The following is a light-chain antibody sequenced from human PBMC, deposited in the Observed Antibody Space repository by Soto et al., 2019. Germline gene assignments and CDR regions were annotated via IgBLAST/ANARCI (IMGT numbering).Light chain of an antibody. J-gene: IGLJ2*01. V-gene: IGLV2-14*01. CDR3: CSYAGL. CDR2: EVN. Sequence: QSALTQPASVSASPGQSITISCTGTSSDVGGYKFVSWYQHHPGKAPKLMIYEVNNRPSGVSNRFSGSKSGNTASLTISGLQPEDEADYYCCSYAGLFGGGTKLTVL. CDR1: SSDVGGYKF.